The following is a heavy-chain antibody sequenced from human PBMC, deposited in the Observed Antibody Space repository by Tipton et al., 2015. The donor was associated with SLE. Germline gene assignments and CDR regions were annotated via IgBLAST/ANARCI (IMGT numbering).Heavy chain of an antibody. CDR3: ARGDDILTDNWFNS. CDR1: GESFSGYY. J-gene: IGHJ5*01. CDR2: INHSGST. D-gene: IGHD3-9*01. V-gene: IGHV4-34*01. Sequence: GLVKPSETLSLTCAVYGESFSGYYWSWIRQPPGKGLEWIGEINHSGSTNYNPSLKSRVTMSVDTSKSQFSLELTSVTVADTAVYYCARGDDILTDNWFNSWGQGTLVTVSS.